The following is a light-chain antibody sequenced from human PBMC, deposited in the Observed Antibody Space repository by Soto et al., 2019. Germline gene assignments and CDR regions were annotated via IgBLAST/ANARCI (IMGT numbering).Light chain of an antibody. Sequence: QAVVTQPASMSGSPGQSITISCTGTNSDVGGYNSVSWYQQHPGKAPKLMIYDVTNRPSGVSSRFSGSKSGNTASLTISGLQAEDEADYYCSSYTTNTTPYVFGTGTKLTVL. CDR1: NSDVGGYNS. J-gene: IGLJ1*01. CDR2: DVT. CDR3: SSYTTNTTPYV. V-gene: IGLV2-14*01.